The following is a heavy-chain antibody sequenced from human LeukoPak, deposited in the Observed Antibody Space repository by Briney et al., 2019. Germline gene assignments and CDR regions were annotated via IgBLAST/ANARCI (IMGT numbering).Heavy chain of an antibody. CDR3: ARTSLYFDWFRETYGMDV. CDR2: IYYSGST. V-gene: IGHV4-59*01. Sequence: PSETLSLTRTVSGGSISSYYWSWIRQPPGKGLEWIGYIYYSGSTNYNPSLKSRVTISVDTSKNQFSLKLSSVTAADTAVYYCARTSLYFDWFRETYGMDVWGQGTTVTVSS. CDR1: GGSISSYY. J-gene: IGHJ6*02. D-gene: IGHD3-9*01.